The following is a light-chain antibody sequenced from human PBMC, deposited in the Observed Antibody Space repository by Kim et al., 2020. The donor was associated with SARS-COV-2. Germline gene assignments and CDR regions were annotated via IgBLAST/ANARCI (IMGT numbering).Light chain of an antibody. V-gene: IGLV2-23*02. Sequence: SITISCTGTSSDVVSYNLVSWYQQPPGKAPKLMIYEVSKRPSGVSNRFSGSKSGNPASLTISGLQAEDEADYSCCSYAGSSTSVVFGGGTQLTVL. CDR2: EVS. CDR1: SSDVVSYNL. J-gene: IGLJ2*01. CDR3: CSYAGSSTSVV.